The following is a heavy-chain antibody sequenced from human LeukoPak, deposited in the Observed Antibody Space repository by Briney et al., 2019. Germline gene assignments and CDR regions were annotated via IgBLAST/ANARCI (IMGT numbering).Heavy chain of an antibody. CDR3: ARDVAAPQSL. J-gene: IGHJ4*02. V-gene: IGHV4-59*01. CDR1: GGSISSYY. CDR2: IHYSGST. Sequence: SETLSLTCTVSGGSISSYYWSWIRQPPGKGLEWIGYIHYSGSTNYNPSLKSRVTISVDTSKNQFSLKLSSVTAADTAVYYCARDVAAPQSLWGQGTLVTVSS. D-gene: IGHD6-13*01.